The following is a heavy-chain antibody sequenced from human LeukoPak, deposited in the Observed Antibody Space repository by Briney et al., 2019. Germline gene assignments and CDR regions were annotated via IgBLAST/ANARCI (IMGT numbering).Heavy chain of an antibody. J-gene: IGHJ3*02. Sequence: SVKVSCKASGGTFSSYAISWVRQVPGQGLEWMGGIIPIFGTANYAQKFQGRVTITADESTSTAYMELSSLRSEDTAVYYCAREWDSYLLSKAFDIWGQGTMVTVSS. D-gene: IGHD5-18*01. CDR2: IIPIFGTA. V-gene: IGHV1-69*13. CDR1: GGTFSSYA. CDR3: AREWDSYLLSKAFDI.